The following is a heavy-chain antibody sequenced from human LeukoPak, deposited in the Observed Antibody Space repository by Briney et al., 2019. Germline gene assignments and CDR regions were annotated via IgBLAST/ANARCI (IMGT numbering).Heavy chain of an antibody. D-gene: IGHD2-15*01. J-gene: IGHJ4*02. V-gene: IGHV3-7*01. CDR3: AREGCSGGSCNLYYFDY. CDR2: IKQDGSEK. CDR1: GFTFSSYW. Sequence: GGSLRLSCAASGFTFSSYWVSWVRQAPGKGLEWVANIKQDGSEKYYVDSVKGRFTISRDNAKNSLYLRMNSLRAEDTAVYYCAREGCSGGSCNLYYFDYWGQGTLVTVSS.